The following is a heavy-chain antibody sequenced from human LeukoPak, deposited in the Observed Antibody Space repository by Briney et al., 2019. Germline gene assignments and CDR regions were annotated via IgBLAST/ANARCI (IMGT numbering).Heavy chain of an antibody. Sequence: SQTLSLTCTVSGGSISSYYWSWIRQPPGKGLEWNGYIYYSGSTTYNPSLKSRVTISVDTSKNQFSLKLSSVTAADTAVYYRARERYYYDSSGTDAFDIWGQGTMVTVSS. CDR2: IYYSGST. V-gene: IGHV4-59*01. D-gene: IGHD3-22*01. J-gene: IGHJ3*02. CDR3: ARERYYYDSSGTDAFDI. CDR1: GGSISSYY.